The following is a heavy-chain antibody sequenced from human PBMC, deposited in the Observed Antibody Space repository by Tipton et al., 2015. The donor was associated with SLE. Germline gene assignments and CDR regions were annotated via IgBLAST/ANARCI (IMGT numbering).Heavy chain of an antibody. V-gene: IGHV1-8*01. D-gene: IGHD6-19*01. J-gene: IGHJ3*01. CDR2: MNPDSGNT. CDR3: ARGPSIAVAGTEADAFDV. CDR1: GYTFTSYD. Sequence: QSGAEVKKPGASVKVSCKASGYTFTSYDIKWVRQATGQGLEWMGWMNPDSGNTGYPQKFQGRVTMTRNTSISTAYMELSSLRSEDTAVYYCARGPSIAVAGTEADAFDVWGQGTKVTVSS.